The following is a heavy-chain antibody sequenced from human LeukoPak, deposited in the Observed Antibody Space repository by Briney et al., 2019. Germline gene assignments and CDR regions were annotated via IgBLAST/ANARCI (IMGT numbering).Heavy chain of an antibody. Sequence: GSLRLFRAAPGFTLCSFAISWVRQAPGKGLGWVSAVSSSGGSTNYADYVKGQFTISRDNSKNTVYLHMNNLRAEDTAVYYCAKEGRKTGNTYGYEFDSWGQGTLVTVSS. J-gene: IGHJ4*02. CDR2: VSSSGGST. CDR1: GFTLCSFA. CDR3: AKEGRKTGNTYGYEFDS. D-gene: IGHD5-18*01. V-gene: IGHV3-23*01.